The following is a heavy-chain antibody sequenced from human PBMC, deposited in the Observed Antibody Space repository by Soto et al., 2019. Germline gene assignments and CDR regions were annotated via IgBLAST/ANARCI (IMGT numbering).Heavy chain of an antibody. CDR3: ARSPRSSPYFDY. V-gene: IGHV5-51*01. Sequence: GESLKISCQSSGYTFSNFWIGWVRQLPGKGLEWMGIIYPGDHETRYSPSFHGKVTISADRSINTAYLQWNSLEASDTTFYFCARSPRSSPYFDYWGQGALVTVSS. CDR1: GYTFSNFW. J-gene: IGHJ4*02. D-gene: IGHD6-13*01. CDR2: IYPGDHET.